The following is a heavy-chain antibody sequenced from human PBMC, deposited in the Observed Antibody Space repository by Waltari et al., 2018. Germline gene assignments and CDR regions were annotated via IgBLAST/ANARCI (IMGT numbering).Heavy chain of an antibody. CDR1: GFTFDDYA. CDR3: VRDLGISNFDY. J-gene: IGHJ4*02. Sequence: EVQLVESGGVVVQPGGSLRLSCAASGFTFDDYAMHWVRQAPGKGLVWVSRIYSDESTATYADSVKGRFTISRDNAKDTLYLQMNSLRAEDTAMYYCVRDLGISNFDYWGQGTLVTVSS. V-gene: IGHV3-74*03. D-gene: IGHD3-16*01. CDR2: IYSDESTA.